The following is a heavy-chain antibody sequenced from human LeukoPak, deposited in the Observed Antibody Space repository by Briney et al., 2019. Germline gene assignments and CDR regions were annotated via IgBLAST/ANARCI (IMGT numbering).Heavy chain of an antibody. Sequence: PSETLSLTCAVSGGSISSGGYSWSWIRQPPGKGLEWIVYIYHSGSTYYNPSLKSRVTISVDRSKNQFSLKLSSVTAADTAVYYCARGGSSWYLWFDPWGQGTLVTVSS. J-gene: IGHJ5*02. CDR2: IYHSGST. D-gene: IGHD6-13*01. CDR1: GGSISSGGYS. V-gene: IGHV4-30-2*01. CDR3: ARGGSSWYLWFDP.